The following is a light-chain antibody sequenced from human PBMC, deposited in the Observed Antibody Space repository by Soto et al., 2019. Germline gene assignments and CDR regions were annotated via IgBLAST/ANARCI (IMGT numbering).Light chain of an antibody. Sequence: EIVLTQSPATLSLSPGERATLSCRASQSIRNYLAWYQQKPCQDHRLLIYDASNRATGIPPRFSGSGSGTDFILTLSSLEPEDSGVYYCQQRNEWVTFGGGTKVEIK. CDR2: DAS. J-gene: IGKJ4*01. V-gene: IGKV3-11*01. CDR1: QSIRNY. CDR3: QQRNEWVT.